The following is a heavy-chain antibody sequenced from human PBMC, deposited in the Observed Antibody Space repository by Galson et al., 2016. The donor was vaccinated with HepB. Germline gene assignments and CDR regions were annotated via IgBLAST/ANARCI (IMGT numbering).Heavy chain of an antibody. D-gene: IGHD3-22*01. CDR2: LNGDGRFT. Sequence: SLRLSCAASGFTFSTYWMHWVRQAPGKGLVWVSRLNGDGRFTKYADSVKGRFTISRDNAKNTLYLQMDSLTTEDTAFYYCAKAYNSSGGLDYWGQGTLVTVSS. V-gene: IGHV3-74*01. CDR3: AKAYNSSGGLDY. CDR1: GFTFSTYW. J-gene: IGHJ4*02.